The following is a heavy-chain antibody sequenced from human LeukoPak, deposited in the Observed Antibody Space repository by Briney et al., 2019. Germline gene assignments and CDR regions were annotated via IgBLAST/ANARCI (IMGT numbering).Heavy chain of an antibody. D-gene: IGHD3-22*01. V-gene: IGHV3-23*01. J-gene: IGHJ4*02. Sequence: GGSLRLSCAASGFTFNSHAMTWVRQAPGKELEWVSAISGGGTSTYYADSVKGRFTISRDNSKNTLYLQMNSLRAEDTAVYYCAKDRQGYYYDSSGYYSFDYWGQGTLVTVSS. CDR3: AKDRQGYYYDSSGYYSFDY. CDR2: ISGGGTST. CDR1: GFTFNSHA.